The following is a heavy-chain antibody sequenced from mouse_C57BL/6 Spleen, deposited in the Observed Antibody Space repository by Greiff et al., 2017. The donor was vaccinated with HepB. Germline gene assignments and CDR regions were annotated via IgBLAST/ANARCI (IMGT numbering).Heavy chain of an antibody. D-gene: IGHD1-1*01. V-gene: IGHV1-64*01. J-gene: IGHJ4*01. CDR3: AVITTVVATEAMDY. CDR2: IHPNSGST. CDR1: GYTFTSYW. Sequence: VQLQESGAELVKPGASVKLSCKASGYTFTSYWMHWVKQRPGQGLEWIGMIHPNSGSTNYNEKFKSKATLTVDKSSSTAYMQLSSLTSEDSAVYYCAVITTVVATEAMDYWGQGTSVTVSS.